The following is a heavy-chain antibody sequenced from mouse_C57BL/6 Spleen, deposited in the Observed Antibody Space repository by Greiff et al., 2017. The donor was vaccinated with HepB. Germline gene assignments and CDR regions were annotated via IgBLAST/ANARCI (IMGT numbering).Heavy chain of an antibody. V-gene: IGHV5-16*01. Sequence: DVQLVESEGGLVQPGSSMKLSCTASGFTFSDYYMAWVRQVPEKGLEWVANINYDGSSTYYLDSLKSRFIISKDNAKNILYLQMSSLKSEDTATYYCARVGIYYGYDSPYYFDYWGQGTTLTVSS. CDR1: GFTFSDYY. D-gene: IGHD2-2*01. CDR3: ARVGIYYGYDSPYYFDY. J-gene: IGHJ2*01. CDR2: INYDGSST.